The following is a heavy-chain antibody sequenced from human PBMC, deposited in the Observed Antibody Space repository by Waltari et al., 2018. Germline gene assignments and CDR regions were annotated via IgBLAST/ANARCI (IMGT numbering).Heavy chain of an antibody. CDR2: INDNSGST. Sequence: VQLLEFGGGLVQPGGSLRLSCTASRFAFRDSTMTWVRPAPGKGLDWVSAINDNSGSTYYAASVKGRFTISRDNAKNTLYLQMDSLRADDTAVYYCAKDMTRYSSSSDFDQWGQGTLVTVSS. V-gene: IGHV3-23*01. J-gene: IGHJ4*02. CDR1: RFAFRDST. CDR3: AKDMTRYSSSSDFDQ. D-gene: IGHD6-6*01.